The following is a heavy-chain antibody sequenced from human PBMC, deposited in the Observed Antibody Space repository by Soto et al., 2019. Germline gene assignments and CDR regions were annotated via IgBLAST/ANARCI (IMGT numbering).Heavy chain of an antibody. CDR2: INSDGSST. Sequence: GGSLRLSCAASGFTFSSYWMHWVRQAPGKGLVWVSRINSDGSSTSYADSVKGRFTISRDNAKNTLYLQMNSLRAEDTAVYYCARGGSRFLEWSTGADVWGQGTTVTVSS. J-gene: IGHJ6*02. D-gene: IGHD3-3*01. CDR3: ARGGSRFLEWSTGADV. V-gene: IGHV3-74*01. CDR1: GFTFSSYW.